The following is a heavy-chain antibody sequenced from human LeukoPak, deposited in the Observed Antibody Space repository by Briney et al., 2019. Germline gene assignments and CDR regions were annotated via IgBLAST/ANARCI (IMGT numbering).Heavy chain of an antibody. CDR2: IKQDGSEK. CDR3: AREASAFDY. J-gene: IGHJ4*02. V-gene: IGHV3-7*05. CDR1: GFTFSNYY. Sequence: AGGSLRLSCAASGFTFSNYYMNCVRQAPGKGLEWVANIKQDGSEKYYVDSVKGRFTISRDNAKNSLYLQMNSLRDEDTAVYYCAREASAFDYWGQGTPVTVSS.